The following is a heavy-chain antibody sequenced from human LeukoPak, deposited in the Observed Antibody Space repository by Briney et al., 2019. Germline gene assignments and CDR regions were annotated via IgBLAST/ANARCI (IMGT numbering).Heavy chain of an antibody. V-gene: IGHV4-39*01. J-gene: IGHJ4*02. CDR3: ARGLVGTGTFRRFSRYFDY. Sequence: PSETLSLTCTVSGGSISSSSYYWGWIRQPPGKGLEWIGSIYYSGSTYYNPSLKSRVTISVDTSKNQFSLKLSSVTAADTAVYYCARGLVGTGTFRRFSRYFDYWGQGTLVTVSS. CDR1: GGSISSSSYY. D-gene: IGHD1-7*01. CDR2: IYYSGST.